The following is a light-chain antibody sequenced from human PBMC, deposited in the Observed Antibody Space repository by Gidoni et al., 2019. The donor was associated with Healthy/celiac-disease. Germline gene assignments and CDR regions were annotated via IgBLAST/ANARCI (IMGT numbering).Light chain of an antibody. V-gene: IGLV3-1*01. J-gene: IGLJ2*01. CDR1: KLGDKY. Sequence: SYDLTQPPSLSVSPGQTASIPCSGDKLGDKYACWYQQKPGQSPVLVIYQDDTRPSGIPERFSGSNSGNTATLTISGTQAVDEADYYCQALDSSIVIFGGGTKLTVL. CDR3: QALDSSIVI. CDR2: QDD.